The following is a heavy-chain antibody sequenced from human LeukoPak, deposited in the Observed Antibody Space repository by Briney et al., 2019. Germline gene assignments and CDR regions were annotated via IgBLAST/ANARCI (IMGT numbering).Heavy chain of an antibody. V-gene: IGHV3-23*01. CDR3: AKSQEHDSSGYYYSNLEY. D-gene: IGHD3-22*01. CDR2: QSGSSGAT. CDR1: GFAFSSYA. J-gene: IGHJ4*02. Sequence: GGSLGLSCAASGFAFSSYAMSWVRQAPGKGLEWVSAQSGSSGATYYADSVKGRFTISRDISKNTLYLQMNSLGAEDTAIYYCAKSQEHDSSGYYYSNLEYWGQGTLVTVSS.